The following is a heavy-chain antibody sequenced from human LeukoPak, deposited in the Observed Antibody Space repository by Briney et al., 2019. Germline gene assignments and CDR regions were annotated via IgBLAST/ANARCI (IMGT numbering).Heavy chain of an antibody. CDR2: IYYSGST. Sequence: SETLSLTCTVSGGSISSYYWSWIRQPPGKGLEWIGYIYYSGSTNYSPSLKSRVTISVDTSKNQFSLKLSSVTAADTAVYYCARENGGDFDYWGQGTLVTVSS. CDR3: ARENGGDFDY. J-gene: IGHJ4*02. V-gene: IGHV4-59*01. CDR1: GGSISSYY. D-gene: IGHD3-16*01.